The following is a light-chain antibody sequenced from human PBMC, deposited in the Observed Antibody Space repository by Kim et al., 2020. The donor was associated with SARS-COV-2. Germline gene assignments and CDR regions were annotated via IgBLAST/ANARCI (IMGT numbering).Light chain of an antibody. Sequence: SVSPGQTVSITCSGDGLGNKYACWYQQRPGQSPVLVIYQDYKRPSGIPGRFSGSNSGNTATLTISGTQALDEADYYCQAWDSTTVIFGGGTQLTVL. V-gene: IGLV3-1*01. CDR2: QDY. CDR3: QAWDSTTVI. CDR1: GLGNKY. J-gene: IGLJ2*01.